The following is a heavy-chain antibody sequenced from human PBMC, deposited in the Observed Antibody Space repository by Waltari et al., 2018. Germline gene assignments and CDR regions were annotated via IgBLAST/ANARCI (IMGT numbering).Heavy chain of an antibody. CDR1: GCTFFNYE. Sequence: EVQLVESGGDLVQPGGSLRLNCETSGCTFFNYELNWVRQAPGRGLEWIAYIDKSGSRTFYSDSVRGRFSISRDNAKNSLYLQMNSVSAEDTAIYYCARGSPGYVRVWDCWGQGTMVTVSS. CDR3: ARGSPGYVRVWDC. CDR2: IDKSGSRT. D-gene: IGHD2-2*01. J-gene: IGHJ4*02. V-gene: IGHV3-48*03.